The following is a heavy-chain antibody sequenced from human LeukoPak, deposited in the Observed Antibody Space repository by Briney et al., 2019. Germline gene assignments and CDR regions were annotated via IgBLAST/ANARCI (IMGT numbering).Heavy chain of an antibody. CDR2: ISGSGGST. CDR3: AKAVGGDSYSSGWYFDY. D-gene: IGHD6-19*01. CDR1: GFTFSSYG. J-gene: IGHJ4*02. V-gene: IGHV3-23*01. Sequence: GGSLRLSCAASGFTFSSYGMSWVRQAPGKGLEWVSAISGSGGSTYYADSVKGRFTISRDNSKNTLYLQMNSLRAEDTAVYYCAKAVGGDSYSSGWYFDYWGQGTLVTVSS.